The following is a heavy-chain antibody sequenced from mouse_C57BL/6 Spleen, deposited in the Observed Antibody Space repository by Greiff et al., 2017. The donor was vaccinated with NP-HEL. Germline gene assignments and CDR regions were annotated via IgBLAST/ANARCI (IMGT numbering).Heavy chain of an antibody. CDR2: IYPGDGDT. V-gene: IGHV1-80*01. J-gene: IGHJ3*01. CDR1: GYAFSSYW. CDR3: ASGDYCGSGVFAY. Sequence: QVQLQQSGAELVKPGASVKISCKASGYAFSSYWMNWVKQRPGKGLEWIGQIYPGDGDTNYNGKFKGKATLTADKSSSTAYMQLSSLTSEDSAVYFCASGDYCGSGVFAYWGQGTLVTVSA. D-gene: IGHD1-1*01.